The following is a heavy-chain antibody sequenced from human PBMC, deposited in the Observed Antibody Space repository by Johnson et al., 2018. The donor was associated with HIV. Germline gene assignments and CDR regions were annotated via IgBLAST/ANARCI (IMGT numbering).Heavy chain of an antibody. J-gene: IGHJ3*02. CDR1: GFTFDDYG. Sequence: VQLVESGGGVVRPGGSLRLSCAASGFTFDDYGMSWVRQDPGKGLEWVANIKQDGSEKYYVDSVKGRFTISRDNAKNSLYLQMNSLRAEDTALYYCARISGWYSPAFDIWGQGTMVTVSS. CDR3: ARISGWYSPAFDI. V-gene: IGHV3-7*01. CDR2: IKQDGSEK. D-gene: IGHD6-19*01.